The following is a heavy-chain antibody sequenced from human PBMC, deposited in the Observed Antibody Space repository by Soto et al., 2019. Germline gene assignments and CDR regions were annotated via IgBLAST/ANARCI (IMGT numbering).Heavy chain of an antibody. CDR1: GSSIITTYY. V-gene: IGHV4-39*01. J-gene: IGHJ6*02. Sequence: QLQLQESGPGLVKPSETLSLTCSVSGSSIITTYYWGWIRQAPGKGLEWIGSVYYSGTTYYNASLKSRVTIFIDTSKSQFPLVLGSVTAADTAVYYCARHDWARFYGMDVWGQGTTVTVSS. D-gene: IGHD2-21*01. CDR2: VYYSGTT. CDR3: ARHDWARFYGMDV.